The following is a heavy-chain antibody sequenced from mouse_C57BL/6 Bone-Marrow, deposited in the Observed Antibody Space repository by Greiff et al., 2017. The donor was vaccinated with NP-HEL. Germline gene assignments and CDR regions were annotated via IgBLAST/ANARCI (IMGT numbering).Heavy chain of an antibody. Sequence: QVQLQQSGAELVKPGASVKLSCKASGYTFTSYWMHWMKQRPGQGLEWIGLIHPNSGSTNYNEKFKSKATLTVDKSSSTAYMQLSGLTSEDSAVYYCARWGLYDYDDCFDDWGQGTTVTVSS. D-gene: IGHD2-4*01. CDR1: GYTFTSYW. CDR3: ARWGLYDYDDCFDD. CDR2: IHPNSGST. V-gene: IGHV1-64*01. J-gene: IGHJ2*01.